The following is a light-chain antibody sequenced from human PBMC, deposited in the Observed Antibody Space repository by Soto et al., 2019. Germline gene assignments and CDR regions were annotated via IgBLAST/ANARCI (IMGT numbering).Light chain of an antibody. Sequence: DIKLYQSPSSLSATVGDRVSISCRASQSISNYLNWYQQKPGKAPKVLIFAASRLQSGVPSRFSGSGSGTDFTLTITSLQPEDFATYYCQQSYSRTFGQGTKVDVK. V-gene: IGKV1-39*01. CDR2: AAS. CDR3: QQSYSRT. J-gene: IGKJ1*01. CDR1: QSISNY.